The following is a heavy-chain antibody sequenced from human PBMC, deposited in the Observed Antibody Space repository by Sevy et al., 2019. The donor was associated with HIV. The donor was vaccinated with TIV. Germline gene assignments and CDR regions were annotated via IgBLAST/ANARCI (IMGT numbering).Heavy chain of an antibody. CDR3: ASLRPCGGDCYVFDT. Sequence: ASVKVSCKASGGILNNYGMNWVRQAPGQGLEWMGGIIPSVGIASYAQKIQGRAAITAEESTSTMYLEVGRLRSDDTAVYFCASLRPCGGDCYVFDTWGQGTLVTVSS. J-gene: IGHJ4*02. CDR2: IIPSVGIA. V-gene: IGHV1-69*10. CDR1: GGILNNYG. D-gene: IGHD2-21*02.